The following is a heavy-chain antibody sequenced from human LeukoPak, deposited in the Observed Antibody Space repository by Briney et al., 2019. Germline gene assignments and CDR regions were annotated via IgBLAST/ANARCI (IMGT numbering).Heavy chain of an antibody. Sequence: QTGGSLRLSCAASGFTVSSYSMSWVRQAPGKGLEWVSVIYSDGNSYYAESVKGRFTISRDNSKNKLFLQINSLRAEDTALYYCARDPGYCRGGTCYGYDYWGQGTLVTVSS. CDR2: IYSDGNS. D-gene: IGHD2-15*01. CDR3: ARDPGYCRGGTCYGYDY. J-gene: IGHJ4*02. CDR1: GFTVSSYS. V-gene: IGHV3-53*01.